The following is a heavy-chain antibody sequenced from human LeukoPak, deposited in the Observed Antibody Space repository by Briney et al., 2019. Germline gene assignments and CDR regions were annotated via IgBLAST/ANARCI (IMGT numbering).Heavy chain of an antibody. D-gene: IGHD3-10*01. Sequence: GGSLRLSCVASRFIFSDYGMNWVRQAPGKGLEWLSYISSSNTNIDYADSVKGRFTISRDNAKNSLYLQMNSLRAEDTAVYYCARDRPGSMDVWGQGTTVTVSS. CDR3: ARDRPGSMDV. CDR1: RFIFSDYG. CDR2: ISSSNTNI. J-gene: IGHJ6*02. V-gene: IGHV3-48*01.